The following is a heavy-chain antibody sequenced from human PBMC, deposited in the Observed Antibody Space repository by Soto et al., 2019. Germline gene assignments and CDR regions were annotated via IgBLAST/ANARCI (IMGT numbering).Heavy chain of an antibody. Sequence: SETLSLTCSVSGASINNYYWSWIRQPPGKGLEWIGYVYYTGSTSTKYNPSLQSRVAMSVDSSKNQFSLKLTSMTAADTAIYYCAKYRRTDAEGYRLDFWGPGTKVTVYS. D-gene: IGHD5-12*01. J-gene: IGHJ4*02. CDR2: VYYTGSTST. CDR1: GASINNYY. CDR3: AKYRRTDAEGYRLDF. V-gene: IGHV4-59*01.